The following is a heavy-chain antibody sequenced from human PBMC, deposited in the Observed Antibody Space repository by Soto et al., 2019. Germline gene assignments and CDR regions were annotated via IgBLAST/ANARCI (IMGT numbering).Heavy chain of an antibody. V-gene: IGHV1-69*02. CDR1: GGTFSSYT. Sequence: SVKVSCKASGGTFSSYTISWVRQAPGQGLERMGRIIPILGIANYAQKFQGRVTITADKSTSTAYMELSSLRSEDTAVYYCARAPTRCSSTSCLDNYYYYYYMDVWGKGTTVTVSS. CDR2: IIPILGIA. CDR3: ARAPTRCSSTSCLDNYYYYYYMDV. J-gene: IGHJ6*03. D-gene: IGHD2-2*01.